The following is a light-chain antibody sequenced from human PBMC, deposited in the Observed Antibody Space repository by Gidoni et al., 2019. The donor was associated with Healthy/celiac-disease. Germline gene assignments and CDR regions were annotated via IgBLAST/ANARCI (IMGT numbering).Light chain of an antibody. CDR3: QQYNNWPPHT. J-gene: IGKJ5*01. CDR2: GAS. V-gene: IGKV3-15*01. CDR1: QSVSSN. Sequence: IVVKQSSATLSVSPGERAHLPCRASQSVSSNLAWYQQKPGQAPRLLIYGASTRATGIPARFSGSGSGTEFTLTISSLQSEDFAVYYCQQYNNWPPHTFGQXTRLEIK.